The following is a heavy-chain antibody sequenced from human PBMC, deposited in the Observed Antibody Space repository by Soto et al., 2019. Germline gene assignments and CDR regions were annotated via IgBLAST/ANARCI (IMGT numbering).Heavy chain of an antibody. Sequence: GGSLRLSCAASGFSFNTYGMYWVRQAPGKGLEWVAAISYDGSNQYHADSVRGRFTISRDNSKSTLYLQMNSLRVEDTAVYYCAKDIVKYTYGACDYWGQGALVTVSS. CDR2: ISYDGSNQ. CDR3: AKDIVKYTYGACDY. CDR1: GFSFNTYG. D-gene: IGHD5-18*01. J-gene: IGHJ4*02. V-gene: IGHV3-30*18.